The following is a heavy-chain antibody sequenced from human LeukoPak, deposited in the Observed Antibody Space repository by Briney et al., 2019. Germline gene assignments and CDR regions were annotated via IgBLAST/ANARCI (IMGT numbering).Heavy chain of an antibody. CDR3: AMGIKGVSFDY. CDR1: GGSISSYY. D-gene: IGHD6-13*01. CDR2: VYYSGST. J-gene: IGHJ4*02. V-gene: IGHV4-59*01. Sequence: SETLSLTCTVSGGSISSYYWSWIRQPPGKGLEWIGCVYYSGSTNYNPSLKSRVTISVDTSKNQFSLKLSSVTAADTAVYYCAMGIKGVSFDYWGQGTLVTVSS.